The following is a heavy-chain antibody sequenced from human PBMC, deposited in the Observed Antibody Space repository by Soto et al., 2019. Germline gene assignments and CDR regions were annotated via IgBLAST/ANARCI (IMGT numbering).Heavy chain of an antibody. J-gene: IGHJ4*02. Sequence: QVQLVESGGGVVQPGRSLRLSCAASGFTFSNYGMHWVRQAPGKGLEWVIVISYDGNVAYYADSVKGRFTISRNNSKNTLYLQMNSLRTEATAMYYCAKEGPITNWYFDYWGQRTLVTVSS. V-gene: IGHV3-30*18. CDR3: AKEGPITNWYFDY. CDR2: ISYDGNVA. D-gene: IGHD1-1*01. CDR1: GFTFSNYG.